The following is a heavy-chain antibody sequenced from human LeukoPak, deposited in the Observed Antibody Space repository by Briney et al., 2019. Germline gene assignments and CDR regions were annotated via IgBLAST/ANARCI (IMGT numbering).Heavy chain of an antibody. D-gene: IGHD4-11*01. CDR1: GFTFSDYY. V-gene: IGHV3-11*04. CDR3: ARGTPDDYSNYGRIDY. Sequence: GGSLRLSCAASGFTFSDYYMSWIRQAPGKGLEWVSYISSSGSTIYYADSVKGRFTISRDNAKNSLYLQMNSLRAEDTAVYYCARGTPDDYSNYGRIDYWGQGTLVTVSS. CDR2: ISSSGSTI. J-gene: IGHJ4*02.